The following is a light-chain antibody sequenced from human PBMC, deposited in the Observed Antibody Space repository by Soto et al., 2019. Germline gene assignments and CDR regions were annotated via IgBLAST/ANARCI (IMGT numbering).Light chain of an antibody. Sequence: QSALTQPPSASGSPGQSVAISCTGTSRDVGATDYVSWYQQHSGKAPKLLLYEVNKRPSGVPDRFSGSKSGNTASLTVSALQADDEADYYCISHAGASNVLGTGTKLTVL. J-gene: IGLJ1*01. CDR2: EVN. CDR1: SRDVGATDY. V-gene: IGLV2-8*01. CDR3: ISHAGASNV.